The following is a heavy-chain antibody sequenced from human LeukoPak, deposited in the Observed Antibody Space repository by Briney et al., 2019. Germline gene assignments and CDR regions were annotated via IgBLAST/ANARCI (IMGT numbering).Heavy chain of an antibody. J-gene: IGHJ6*02. D-gene: IGHD6-13*01. CDR3: ASRLSTSSSWYYYYGMDV. CDR2: INPNSGGT. V-gene: IGHV1-2*02. Sequence: GASVKVSCKASGYTFTGYYMHWVRQAPGQGLEWMGWINPNSGGTNYAQKFQGRVTMTRDTSISTAYMELSSLRSEDTAVYYCASRLSTSSSWYYYYGMDVWGQGTTVTVSS. CDR1: GYTFTGYY.